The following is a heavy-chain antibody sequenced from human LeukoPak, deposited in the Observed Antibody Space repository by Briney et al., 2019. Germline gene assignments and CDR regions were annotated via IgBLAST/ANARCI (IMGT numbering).Heavy chain of an antibody. V-gene: IGHV3-30*02. CDR1: GFTFGSSA. CDR3: AKDGSWSCTD. D-gene: IGHD2-8*02. Sequence: GGSLRLSCGASGFTFGSSAMHWVRQGPGKGLEWVAYITHHGNNKYYVDSVKGRFTISRDNSKGSLYLQMNSLRVDDTAVYYCAKDGSWSCTDWGQGTLVRVSS. J-gene: IGHJ4*02. CDR2: ITHHGNNK.